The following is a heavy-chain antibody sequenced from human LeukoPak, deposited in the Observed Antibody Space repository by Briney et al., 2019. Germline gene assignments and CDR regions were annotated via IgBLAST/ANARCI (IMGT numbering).Heavy chain of an antibody. CDR2: IYPGDSDT. CDR3: ARQLCSSSSPDY. Sequence: GESLKISCKGSGYRFTSYWIAWVRQMPGKGLEWMGIIYPGDSDTRYSPSFQGQVTISADKSLSTAYLQWSSLKASDTAMYYCARQLCSSSSPDYWGQGTLVTVSS. J-gene: IGHJ4*02. CDR1: GYRFTSYW. D-gene: IGHD6-6*01. V-gene: IGHV5-51*01.